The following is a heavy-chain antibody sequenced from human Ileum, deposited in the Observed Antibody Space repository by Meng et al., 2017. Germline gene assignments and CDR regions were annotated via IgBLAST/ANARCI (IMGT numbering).Heavy chain of an antibody. CDR3: TRGGKSGAPMIEAFDI. CDR1: GFTFINYW. J-gene: IGHJ3*02. D-gene: IGHD1-26*01. CDR2: INSDGSRT. V-gene: IGHV3-74*01. Sequence: GGSLRLSCADSGFTFINYWMHWVRQVPGKGLVWVSRINSDGSRTTYADSVKGRFTISRDNAKNMLYLQMNSLRVEDTAVYYCTRGGKSGAPMIEAFDIWGQGTMVTVSS.